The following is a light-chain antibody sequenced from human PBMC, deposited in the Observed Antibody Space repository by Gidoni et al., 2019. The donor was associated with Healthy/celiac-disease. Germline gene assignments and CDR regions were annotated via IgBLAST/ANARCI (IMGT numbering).Light chain of an antibody. V-gene: IGKV3-20*01. CDR3: QQYGSSQYT. Sequence: TVSPHSPRTLSLSPGQRATLSCSASQRVSSSYLAWYQQKPGQAPRLLIYGTSNRATGIPDRFSGSGSGTDFTLTISRLEPEDLAVYYCQQYGSSQYTFGQGAKLEIK. CDR1: QRVSSSY. J-gene: IGKJ2*01. CDR2: GTS.